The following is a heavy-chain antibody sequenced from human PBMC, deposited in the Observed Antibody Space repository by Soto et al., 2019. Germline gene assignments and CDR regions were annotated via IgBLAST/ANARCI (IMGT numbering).Heavy chain of an antibody. V-gene: IGHV1-69*06. J-gene: IGHJ4*03. Sequence: QVQLVQSGAEVKKPGSSVKVSCKASGCTFSGYAISWVRQAPGQGLEWMGGIIPSFGTANYAQKCQGRVTITQDNTTRTAYMELSSLGSDETAVYCRARGGRYSNYVGPGYWGQGTLVNVSS. CDR2: IIPSFGTA. CDR3: ARGGRYSNYVGPGY. D-gene: IGHD4-4*01. CDR1: GCTFSGYA.